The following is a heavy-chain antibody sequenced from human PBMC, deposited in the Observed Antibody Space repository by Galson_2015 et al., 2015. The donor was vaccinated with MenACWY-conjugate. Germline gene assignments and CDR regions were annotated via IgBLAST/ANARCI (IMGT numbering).Heavy chain of an antibody. CDR2: IYHSGST. J-gene: IGHJ4*02. CDR1: GYSISSGYY. CDR3: ARASTVTKLFYFDY. D-gene: IGHD4-17*01. Sequence: SEPLSLTCTVSGYSISSGYYWGWIRQPPGKGLEWIGSIYHSGSTYYNPSLKSRVTISVDTSKNQFSLKLSSVTAADTAVYYCARASTVTKLFYFDYWGQGTLVTVSS. V-gene: IGHV4-38-2*02.